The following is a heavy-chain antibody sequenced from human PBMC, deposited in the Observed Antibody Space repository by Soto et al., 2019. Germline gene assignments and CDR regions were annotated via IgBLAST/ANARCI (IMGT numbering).Heavy chain of an antibody. CDR1: GGSISSGGYS. CDR2: IYHSGST. CDR3: ARDQLEGNWFDP. Sequence: QLQLQESGSGLVRPSQTLSLTCAVSGGSISSGGYSWNWIRQPPGKGLEWIGYIYHSGSTLYNPSLQGRVTISVDKSKNQFPLKLTSVTAADTAVYYCARDQLEGNWFDPWGQGTLVTVSS. V-gene: IGHV4-30-2*01. D-gene: IGHD1-1*01. J-gene: IGHJ5*02.